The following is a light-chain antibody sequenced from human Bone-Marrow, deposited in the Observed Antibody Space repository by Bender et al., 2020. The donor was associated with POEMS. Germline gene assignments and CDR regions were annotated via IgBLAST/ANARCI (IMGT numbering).Light chain of an antibody. Sequence: SYVLTQPPSVSVAPGKTATITCGGDNIGSRSVHWYQQKPGQAPVLVVYDDTDRPSGIPDRFSGSNSGDTATLTISRVEAGDEADYYCQVWDTSGYHLWVFGGGTKLTVL. CDR3: QVWDTSGYHLWV. V-gene: IGLV3-21*03. J-gene: IGLJ3*02. CDR2: DDT. CDR1: NIGSRS.